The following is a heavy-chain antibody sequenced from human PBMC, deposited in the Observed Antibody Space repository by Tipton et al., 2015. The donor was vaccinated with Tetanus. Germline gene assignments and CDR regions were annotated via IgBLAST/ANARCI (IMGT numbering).Heavy chain of an antibody. D-gene: IGHD3-3*01. J-gene: IGHJ4*02. CDR1: GGSIRGGTFY. CDR3: ARHQSGYFTPFDY. CDR2: IYESGDT. Sequence: TLSLTCTVSGGSIRGGTFYWGWIRQPPGKGLEWIGGIYESGDTYYIPSLKSRVTISVDTSKNQFYLNLNSMAAADTGVYYCARHQSGYFTPFDYWGQGNLVTVSS. V-gene: IGHV4-39*01.